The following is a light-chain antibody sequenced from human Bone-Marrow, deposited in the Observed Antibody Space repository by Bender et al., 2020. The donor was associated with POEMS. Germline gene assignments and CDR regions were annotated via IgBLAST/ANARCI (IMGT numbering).Light chain of an antibody. V-gene: IGLV2-18*02. CDR1: SSDVRHS. J-gene: IGLJ3*02. Sequence: SALTQPPSVSGSPGQSVTISCTRTSSDVRHSVTWFQQPPGTDPKLMIYEVRYRPSGVPDRFSGSKSGNTASLTISGLQAEDEAEYYCCSYAGSTSIWVFGGGTEVTVL. CDR3: CSYAGSTSIWV. CDR2: EVR.